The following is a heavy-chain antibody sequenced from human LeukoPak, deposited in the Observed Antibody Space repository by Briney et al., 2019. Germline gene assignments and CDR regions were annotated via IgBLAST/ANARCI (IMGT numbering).Heavy chain of an antibody. Sequence: PSETLSLTCTVSGGSISSYYWSWIRQPPGKGLEWIGYIYYSGSTNYNPSLKSRVTISVDTSKNQFSLNLSSVTAADTAVYYCARGLKSYKDDSSGLWFDPWGQGTLVTVSS. D-gene: IGHD3-22*01. CDR2: IYYSGST. CDR1: GGSISSYY. CDR3: ARGLKSYKDDSSGLWFDP. V-gene: IGHV4-59*12. J-gene: IGHJ5*02.